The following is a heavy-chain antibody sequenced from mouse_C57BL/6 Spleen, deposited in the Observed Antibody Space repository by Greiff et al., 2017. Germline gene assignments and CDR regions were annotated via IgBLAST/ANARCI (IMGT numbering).Heavy chain of an antibody. CDR1: GFTFSSYA. Sequence: EVQLVESGEGLVKPGGSLKLSCAASGFTFSSYAMSWVRQTPEKRLEWVAYISSGGDYIYYADTVKGRFTISRDNARNTLYLQMSSLKSEDTAMYYCTRDTYYYGSSYNFDYWGQGTTLTVSS. CDR3: TRDTYYYGSSYNFDY. J-gene: IGHJ2*01. D-gene: IGHD1-1*01. V-gene: IGHV5-9-1*02. CDR2: ISSGGDYI.